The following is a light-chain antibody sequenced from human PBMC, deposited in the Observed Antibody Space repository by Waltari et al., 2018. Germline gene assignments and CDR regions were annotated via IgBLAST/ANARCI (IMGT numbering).Light chain of an antibody. CDR2: DVS. J-gene: IGLJ2*01. Sequence: HSALTQPASLSGSPGQSITISCTGTSSYIGGYDYVSWYQQHPGKAPKLMIYDVSKRPSGVSNRFSASKSGDTASLTISGLQTEDEADYYCSSYTSISTSVIFGGGTKVTVL. V-gene: IGLV2-14*03. CDR1: SSYIGGYDY. CDR3: SSYTSISTSVI.